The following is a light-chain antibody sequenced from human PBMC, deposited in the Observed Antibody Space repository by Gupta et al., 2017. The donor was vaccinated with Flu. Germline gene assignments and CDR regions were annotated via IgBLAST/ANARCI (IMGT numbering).Light chain of an antibody. J-gene: IGKJ5*01. V-gene: IGKV1-5*01. CDR1: SSNSDW. Sequence: GGRVTMSICDSSSNSDWLAWYQQKPGKGPKLLIYFASTWHDGVAARFSGSGSGTEFTLTISSLQADDAATYYCHQYSSYPLTFGQGTRLEIK. CDR2: FAS. CDR3: HQYSSYPLT.